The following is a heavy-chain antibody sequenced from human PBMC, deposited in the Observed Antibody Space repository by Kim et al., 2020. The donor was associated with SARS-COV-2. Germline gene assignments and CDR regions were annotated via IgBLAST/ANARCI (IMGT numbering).Heavy chain of an antibody. CDR3: ASESGIVGGFDY. CDR2: IYYSGST. J-gene: IGHJ4*02. Sequence: SETLSLTCTVSGGSISSYYWSWIRQPPGKGLEWIGYIYYSGSTNYNPSLKSRVTISVDTSKNQFSLKLSSVTAADTAVYYCASESGIVGGFDYWGQGTLVTVSS. V-gene: IGHV4-59*08. CDR1: GGSISSYY. D-gene: IGHD1-26*01.